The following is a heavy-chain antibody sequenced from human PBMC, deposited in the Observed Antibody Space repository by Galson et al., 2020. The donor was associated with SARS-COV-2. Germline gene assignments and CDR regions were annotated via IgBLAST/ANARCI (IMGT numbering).Heavy chain of an antibody. CDR3: ARGGKFGELFDNWFDP. J-gene: IGHJ5*02. Sequence: GASVKVSCKASGYTFTSYGINWVRQAPGQGLEWMGWISAYNGNTNYAQKLQGRVTMTTDTSTSTAYMELRSLRSDDTAVYYCARGGKFGELFDNWFDPWGQGTLVTVSP. D-gene: IGHD3-10*01. V-gene: IGHV1-18*04. CDR1: GYTFTSYG. CDR2: ISAYNGNT.